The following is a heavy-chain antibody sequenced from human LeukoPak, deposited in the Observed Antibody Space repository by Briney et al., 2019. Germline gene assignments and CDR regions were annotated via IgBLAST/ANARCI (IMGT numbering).Heavy chain of an antibody. V-gene: IGHV1-69*05. CDR1: GGAFSSYA. CDR3: ARGYRRAVVGTYYYYMDV. J-gene: IGHJ6*03. D-gene: IGHD4-23*01. CDR2: IIPIFGTA. Sequence: ASVKVSCKASGGAFSSYAISWVRQAPGQGLEWMGGIIPIFGTANYAQKFQGRVTITTDESTSTAYMELSSLRSEDTAVYYCARGYRRAVVGTYYYYMDVWGKGTTVTVSS.